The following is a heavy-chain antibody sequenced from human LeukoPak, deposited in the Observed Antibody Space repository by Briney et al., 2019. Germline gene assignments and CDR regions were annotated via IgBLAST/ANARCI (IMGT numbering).Heavy chain of an antibody. CDR1: GYTITDYY. CDR3: ARNSQWFYYYYMDV. D-gene: IGHD3-22*01. J-gene: IGHJ6*03. CDR2: INPNSGGT. Sequence: ASVKVSCKASGYTITDYYIHWVRQAPGQGLEWMGWINPNSGGTNYAQKFQGRVTMTRDTSISTAYMELSRLRSDDTAVYYCARNSQWFYYYYMDVWGKGTTVTIS. V-gene: IGHV1-2*02.